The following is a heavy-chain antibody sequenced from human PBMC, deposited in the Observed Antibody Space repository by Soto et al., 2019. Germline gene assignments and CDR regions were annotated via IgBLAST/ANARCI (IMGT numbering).Heavy chain of an antibody. J-gene: IGHJ5*02. V-gene: IGHV4-4*02. D-gene: IGHD1-1*01. CDR2: IYHTGNS. CDR3: AKYDQMEGWFDP. CDR1: GASISSSNW. Sequence: QVQLQESGPGLVKPSGTLSLTCAVSGASISSSNWWTWVRQPPGKGLEWIGEIYHTGNSNYNPSLQSRVTMSVDKSRNQFSLHLSSVPAADTAVYSCAKYDQMEGWFDPWGQGTLVTVSS.